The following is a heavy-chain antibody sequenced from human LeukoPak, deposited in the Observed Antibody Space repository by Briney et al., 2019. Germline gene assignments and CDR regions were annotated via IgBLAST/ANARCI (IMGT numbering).Heavy chain of an antibody. CDR3: ARGPGDYYYYYGMDV. CDR1: GYTFTSYD. Sequence: ASVKVSCKASGYTFTSYDINWVRQATGQGLEWMGCMNPNSGNTGYAQKFQGRVTMTRNTSISTAYMELSSLRSEDTAVYYCARGPGDYYYYYGMDVWGQGTTVTVSS. D-gene: IGHD7-27*01. V-gene: IGHV1-8*01. J-gene: IGHJ6*02. CDR2: MNPNSGNT.